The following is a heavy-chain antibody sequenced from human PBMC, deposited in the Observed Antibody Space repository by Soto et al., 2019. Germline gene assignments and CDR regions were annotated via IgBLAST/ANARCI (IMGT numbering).Heavy chain of an antibody. V-gene: IGHV3-66*01. CDR3: ARAPFPYCSSTSCSDPNWFDP. CDR1: GFTVSSNY. Sequence: EVQLVESGGGLVQPGGSLRLSCTASGFTVSSNYMSWVRQAPGKGLEWVSVIYSGGSTYYADSVKGRFTISRDNSKNTLYLQMNSLRAEDTAVYYCARAPFPYCSSTSCSDPNWFDPWGQGTLVTVSS. J-gene: IGHJ5*02. CDR2: IYSGGST. D-gene: IGHD2-2*01.